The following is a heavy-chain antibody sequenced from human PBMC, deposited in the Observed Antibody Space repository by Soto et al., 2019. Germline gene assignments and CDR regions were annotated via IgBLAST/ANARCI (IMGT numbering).Heavy chain of an antibody. J-gene: IGHJ5*02. CDR3: WVAGSSGWHFDP. CDR1: GFTFSSYW. D-gene: IGHD6-19*01. Sequence: PGGSLRLSCEASGFTFSSYWMSWVRQAPGKGLEWVANVRQDGSQKYLVDSVKGRFTISRDNAKNSMYLQMNILRAEDTAVYYCWVAGSSGWHFDPWGQEPWSPSPQ. CDR2: VRQDGSQK. V-gene: IGHV3-7*01.